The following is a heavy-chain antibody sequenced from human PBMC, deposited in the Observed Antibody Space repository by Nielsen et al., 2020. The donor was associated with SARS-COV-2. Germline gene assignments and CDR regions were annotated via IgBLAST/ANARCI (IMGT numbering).Heavy chain of an antibody. D-gene: IGHD6-13*01. J-gene: IGHJ4*02. CDR1: SGSISSYY. CDR2: IYYSGST. V-gene: IGHV4-59*01. Sequence: SETLSLTCTVSSGSISSYYWSWIRQPPGKGLEWIGYIYYSGSTNYNPSLKSRVTISVDTSKNQFSLKLSSVTAADTAVYYCARDIAAAGTGFDYWGQGTLVTVSS. CDR3: ARDIAAAGTGFDY.